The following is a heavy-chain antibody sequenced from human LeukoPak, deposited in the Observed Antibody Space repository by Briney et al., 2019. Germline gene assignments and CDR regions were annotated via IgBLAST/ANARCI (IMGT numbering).Heavy chain of an antibody. Sequence: GESLKISCKGFGYSFPGYWIAWVRQMPGKGLEWMGIIYPGDSDTRYSPSFQGQVTISADKSISTAYLQWSSLKASDTAMYYCARHKSALFDPWGQGTLVTVSS. CDR3: ARHKSALFDP. V-gene: IGHV5-51*01. CDR2: IYPGDSDT. CDR1: GYSFPGYW. J-gene: IGHJ5*02.